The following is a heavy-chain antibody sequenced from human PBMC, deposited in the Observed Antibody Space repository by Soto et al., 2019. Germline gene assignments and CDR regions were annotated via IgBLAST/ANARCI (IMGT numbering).Heavy chain of an antibody. Sequence: QVQLVQSGAEVKKPGASVKVSCKASGYTFTSYAMHWVRQAPGQRLEWMGWISAGNGNTKYSQKFQGRVTITRDTAASTAYMELSSLRSEDTAVYYCAREQYWYFELWGRGTLVTVSS. CDR1: GYTFTSYA. J-gene: IGHJ2*01. CDR2: ISAGNGNT. D-gene: IGHD4-4*01. V-gene: IGHV1-3*01. CDR3: AREQYWYFEL.